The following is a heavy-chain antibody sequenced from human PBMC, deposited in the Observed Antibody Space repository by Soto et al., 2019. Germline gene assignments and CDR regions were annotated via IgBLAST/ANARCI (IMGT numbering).Heavy chain of an antibody. D-gene: IGHD4-17*01. CDR1: GGSFSGYY. CDR2: INHSGST. Sequence: TSATLSLTCAVSGGSFSGYYWSWIRQPPGKGLEWIGEINHSGSTNYIPSLKSRVTISVDTFKFQFSLKLSPVTAADTAVYYCARSPRATTGYYYYMDVWGKGTTVTVSS. J-gene: IGHJ6*03. CDR3: ARSPRATTGYYYYMDV. V-gene: IGHV4-34*01.